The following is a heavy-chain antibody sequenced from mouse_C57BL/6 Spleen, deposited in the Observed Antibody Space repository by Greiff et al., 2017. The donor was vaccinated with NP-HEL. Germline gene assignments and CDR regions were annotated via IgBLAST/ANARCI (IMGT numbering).Heavy chain of an antibody. J-gene: IGHJ4*01. Sequence: EVQLQQSGPELVKPGASVKISCKASGYTFTDYYMNWVKQSHGKSLEWIGDINPNNGGTSYNQKFKGKATLTVDKSSSTAYMELRSLTSEDSAVYYCARPYGNYVLYAMDYWGQRTSVTVSS. D-gene: IGHD2-1*01. CDR2: INPNNGGT. CDR1: GYTFTDYY. CDR3: ARPYGNYVLYAMDY. V-gene: IGHV1-26*01.